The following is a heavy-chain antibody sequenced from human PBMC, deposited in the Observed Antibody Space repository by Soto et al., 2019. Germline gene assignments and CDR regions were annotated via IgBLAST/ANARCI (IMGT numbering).Heavy chain of an antibody. CDR3: ARDMGRYSSSLGAFDI. V-gene: IGHV1-3*01. D-gene: IGHD6-6*01. Sequence: GASVKVSCKASGYTFTSYAMHWVRQAPGQRLEWMGWINAGNGNTKYSQKFQGRVTITRDTSASTAYMELSSLRSEDTAVYYCARDMGRYSSSLGAFDIWGQGTMVTVSS. CDR1: GYTFTSYA. J-gene: IGHJ3*02. CDR2: INAGNGNT.